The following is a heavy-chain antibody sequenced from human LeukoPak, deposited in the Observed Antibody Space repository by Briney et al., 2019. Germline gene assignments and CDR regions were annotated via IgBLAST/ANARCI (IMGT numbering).Heavy chain of an antibody. CDR3: ASHYGDYSFFDY. D-gene: IGHD4-17*01. J-gene: IGHJ4*02. CDR1: GFTFSCYW. CDR2: IKQDGSEK. V-gene: IGHV3-7*02. Sequence: GGSLRLSCAASGFTFSCYWMSWVRQAPGKGREWVANIKQDGSEKYYVDSVKGRFTISRDNAKNSLYLQMNSLRAEDTAVSYCASHYGDYSFFDYWGQGTLVTVSS.